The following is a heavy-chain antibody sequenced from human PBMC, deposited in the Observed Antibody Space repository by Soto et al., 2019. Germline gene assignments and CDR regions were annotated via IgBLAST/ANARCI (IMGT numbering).Heavy chain of an antibody. D-gene: IGHD3-3*01. CDR2: ICYDGSNK. CDR1: GFTFSSYG. J-gene: IGHJ4*02. V-gene: IGHV3-30*18. Sequence: QVQLVESGGGVVQPGRSLRLSCAASGFTFSSYGMHWVRQAPGKGLEWVAVICYDGSNKYYADSVKGLFTITSDNSKNPMYLQKSSLGAEAAAVYYCTKGEIPMELEGLSFIDYWGKGTLVTVSS. CDR3: TKGEIPMELEGLSFIDY.